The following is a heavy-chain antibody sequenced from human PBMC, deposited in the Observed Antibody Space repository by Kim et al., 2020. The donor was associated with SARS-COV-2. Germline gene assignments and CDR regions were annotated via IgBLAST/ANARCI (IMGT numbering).Heavy chain of an antibody. J-gene: IGHJ4*02. CDR2: ISSSGSTI. CDR1: GFTFSSYE. D-gene: IGHD4-17*01. CDR3: GRDFDYGDYVEYFDY. Sequence: GGSLRLSCAASGFTFSSYEMNWVRQAPGKGLEWVSYISSSGSTIYYADSVKGRFTISRDNAKNSLYLQMNSLRAEDTAVYYCGRDFDYGDYVEYFDYWGQGTLVTVSS. V-gene: IGHV3-48*03.